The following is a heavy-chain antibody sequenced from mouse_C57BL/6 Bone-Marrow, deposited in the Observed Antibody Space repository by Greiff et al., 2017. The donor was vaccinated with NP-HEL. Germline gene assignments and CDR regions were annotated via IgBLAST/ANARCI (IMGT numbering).Heavy chain of an antibody. CDR2: IYPGGGST. J-gene: IGHJ2*01. V-gene: IGHV1-63*01. Sequence: QVQLKESGAELVRPGTSVTMSCKASGYTFTNYWIGWAKQRPGHGLEWIGDIYPGGGSTNYNEKFKGKATLTADKSSSTAYMQFSSLTSEDAAIYYCARCGYDNGGYYFDYWGQGTTLTVSS. D-gene: IGHD2-10*02. CDR3: ARCGYDNGGYYFDY. CDR1: GYTFTNYW.